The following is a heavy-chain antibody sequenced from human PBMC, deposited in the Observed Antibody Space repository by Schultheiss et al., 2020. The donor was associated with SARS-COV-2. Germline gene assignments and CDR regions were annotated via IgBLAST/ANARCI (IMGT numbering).Heavy chain of an antibody. CDR3: ARGVKGGITMVRGVRY. CDR2: ISGSGGST. D-gene: IGHD3-10*01. CDR1: GFTFSSYA. J-gene: IGHJ4*02. Sequence: GESLKISCAASGFTFSSYAMSWVRQAPGKGLEWVSAISGSGGSTYYADSVKGRFTISRDNSKNTLYLQMNSLRAEDTAVYYCARGVKGGITMVRGVRYWGQGTLVTVSS. V-gene: IGHV3-23*01.